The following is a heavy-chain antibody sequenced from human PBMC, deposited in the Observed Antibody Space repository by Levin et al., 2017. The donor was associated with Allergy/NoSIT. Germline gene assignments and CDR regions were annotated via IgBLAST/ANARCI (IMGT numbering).Heavy chain of an antibody. Sequence: GGSLRLSCAASGFTFSSYGMHWVRQAPGKGLEWVAVISYDGSNKYYADSVKGRFTISRDNSKNTLYLQMNSLRAEDTAVYYCAKDHYSSGWGSYYYYGMDVWGQGTTVTVSS. D-gene: IGHD6-19*01. CDR3: AKDHYSSGWGSYYYYGMDV. J-gene: IGHJ6*02. CDR1: GFTFSSYG. V-gene: IGHV3-30*18. CDR2: ISYDGSNK.